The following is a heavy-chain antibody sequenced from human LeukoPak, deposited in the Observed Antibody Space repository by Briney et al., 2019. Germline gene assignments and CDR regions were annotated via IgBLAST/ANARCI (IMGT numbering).Heavy chain of an antibody. D-gene: IGHD5-18*01. CDR2: INSDGSST. V-gene: IGHV3-74*01. J-gene: IGHJ3*02. CDR1: GFTFSSYW. Sequence: GGSLRLSCAASGFTFSSYWMHWVRQAPGKGLVWVSRINSDGSSTSYADSVKGRFTISRDNSKNTLYLQMNSLRAEDTAVYYCAKTYWDSYAYDAFDIWGQGIMVTVSS. CDR3: AKTYWDSYAYDAFDI.